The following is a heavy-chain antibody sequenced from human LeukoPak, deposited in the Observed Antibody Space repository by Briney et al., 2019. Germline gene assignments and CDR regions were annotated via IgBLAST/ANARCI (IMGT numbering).Heavy chain of an antibody. J-gene: IGHJ4*02. V-gene: IGHV1-2*02. Sequence: ASVKVSCKASGYTFTGYYMHWVRQAPGQGLGWMGWINPNSGGTNYAQKFQGRVTMTRDTSISTAYMELSRLRSDDTAVYYCARPDRLDRNFDYWGQGTLVTVSS. CDR2: INPNSGGT. CDR3: ARPDRLDRNFDY. CDR1: GYTFTGYY. D-gene: IGHD1-14*01.